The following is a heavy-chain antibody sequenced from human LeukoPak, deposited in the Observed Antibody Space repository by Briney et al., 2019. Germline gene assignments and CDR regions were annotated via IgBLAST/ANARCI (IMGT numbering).Heavy chain of an antibody. CDR3: ARLSGPSSSWYDY. J-gene: IGHJ4*02. V-gene: IGHV4-39*01. CDR1: GGSISGSSYY. D-gene: IGHD6-13*01. Sequence: SETLSLTCAVSGGSISGSSYYWGWIRQPPGKGLEWIGSIYYSGSTYYNPSLKSRVTISVDTSKNQFSLKLSSVTAADTAVYYCARLSGPSSSWYDYWGQGTLVTVSS. CDR2: IYYSGST.